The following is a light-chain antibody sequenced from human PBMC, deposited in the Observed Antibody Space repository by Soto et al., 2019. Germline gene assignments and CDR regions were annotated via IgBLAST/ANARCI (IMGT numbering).Light chain of an antibody. CDR1: QSIRSY. V-gene: IGKV1-39*01. Sequence: DIQMTQSPSSLSASVGDRVTITCRASQSIRSYLNWYQQKPGKAPKLLIYTASNLQSGVPSRFSGIVSATDFTLTISSLQPEDFATYYCQQSYSTTTFGGGTKVEIK. CDR2: TAS. J-gene: IGKJ4*01. CDR3: QQSYSTTT.